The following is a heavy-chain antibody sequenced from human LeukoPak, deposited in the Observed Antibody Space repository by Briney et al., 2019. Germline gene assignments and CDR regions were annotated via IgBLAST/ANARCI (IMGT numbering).Heavy chain of an antibody. CDR1: GGSISSGDYY. CDR3: ARDLMTLVAFDI. Sequence: SETLSLTCTVSGGSISSGDYYWSWIRQPPGEGLEWIGYIYYSGSTYYNPSLKSRVTISVDTSKNQFSLKLSSVTAADTAVYYCARDLMTLVAFDIWGQATMVTVSS. D-gene: IGHD6-6*01. CDR2: IYYSGST. V-gene: IGHV4-30-4*08. J-gene: IGHJ3*02.